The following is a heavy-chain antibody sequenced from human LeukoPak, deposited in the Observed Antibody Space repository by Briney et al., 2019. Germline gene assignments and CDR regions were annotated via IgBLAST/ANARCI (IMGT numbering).Heavy chain of an antibody. J-gene: IGHJ6*03. Sequence: PSETLSLTCTVSGGSISSSSYYWGWIRQPPGKGLEWIGSIYYSGSTYYNPSLKSRVTISVDTSKNQFSLKLSSVTAAESAVSYCARVTTYYDFWSGYSTGVSYYYYMDVWGKGTTVTVSS. D-gene: IGHD3-3*01. CDR3: ARVTTYYDFWSGYSTGVSYYYYMDV. V-gene: IGHV4-39*07. CDR1: GGSISSSSYY. CDR2: IYYSGST.